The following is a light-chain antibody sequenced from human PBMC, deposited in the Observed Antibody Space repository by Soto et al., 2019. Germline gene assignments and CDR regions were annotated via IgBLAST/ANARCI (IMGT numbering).Light chain of an antibody. Sequence: SLVTLSLKQKERAPRALRVLQSVSSNYLAWYQHRPGQAPRLLIYGASSRATDISDRFSGSGSGTDFTLTISRLEPEDFAVYYCQQYGTLPALTFGGVAKLDIK. CDR1: QSVSSNY. V-gene: IGKV3-20*01. CDR2: GAS. J-gene: IGKJ4*01. CDR3: QQYGTLPALT.